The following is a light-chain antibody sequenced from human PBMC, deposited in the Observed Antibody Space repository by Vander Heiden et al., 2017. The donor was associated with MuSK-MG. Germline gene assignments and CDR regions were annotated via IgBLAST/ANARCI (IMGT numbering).Light chain of an antibody. CDR2: GAS. CDR3: QREGSSPIT. CDR1: QSVSSSY. V-gene: IGKV3-20*01. Sequence: EIVLTQSPGTLSLSPGERATLSCRASQSVSSSYLAWYQQKPGQAPRPLIYGASSRATGIPDRFSGSGSGTDFTLTISILDPEDFAVYYCQREGSSPITFGGGTKVEIK. J-gene: IGKJ4*01.